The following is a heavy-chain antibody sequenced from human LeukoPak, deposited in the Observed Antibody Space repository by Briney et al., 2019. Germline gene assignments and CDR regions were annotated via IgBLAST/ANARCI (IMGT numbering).Heavy chain of an antibody. CDR3: ARVDTAMVIDY. J-gene: IGHJ4*02. D-gene: IGHD5-18*01. CDR2: IIPILGIA. V-gene: IGHV1-69*04. Sequence: SETVSCKAPGGTFSSYAISWVRQAPGQGLEWMGRIIPILGIANYAQKFQGRVTITADKSTRTAYMELSSLRSEDTAVYYCARVDTAMVIDYWGQGTLVTVLS. CDR1: GGTFSSYA.